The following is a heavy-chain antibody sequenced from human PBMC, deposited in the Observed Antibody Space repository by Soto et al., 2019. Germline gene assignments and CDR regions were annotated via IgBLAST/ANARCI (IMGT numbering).Heavy chain of an antibody. CDR3: AKSLLFVDHAYMDV. Sequence: ASAKVSCKASGYTFTSYDINWVRQATGQGLEWMGWMNPNSGNTGYAQKFQDRVTITADRSTRTAYMELRSLRPEDTAVYYCAKSLLFVDHAYMDVWGKGSTVTVSS. CDR1: GYTFTSYD. D-gene: IGHD2-15*01. V-gene: IGHV1-8*01. CDR2: MNPNSGNT. J-gene: IGHJ6*03.